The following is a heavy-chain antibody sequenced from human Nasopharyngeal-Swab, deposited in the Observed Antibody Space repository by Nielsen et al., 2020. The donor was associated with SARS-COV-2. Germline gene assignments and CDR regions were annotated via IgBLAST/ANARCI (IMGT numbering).Heavy chain of an antibody. Sequence: GESLKISCAASGFTSSTYWMHWVRQAPGKGLVWVSRTNTDGSSTDYADSVKGRFTISRDNAKNTLYLQMSSLRAEDTAVYYCTRSFGGASEYWGQGTLVTVSS. D-gene: IGHD3-16*01. CDR3: TRSFGGASEY. V-gene: IGHV3-74*01. CDR1: GFTSSTYW. J-gene: IGHJ4*02. CDR2: TNTDGSST.